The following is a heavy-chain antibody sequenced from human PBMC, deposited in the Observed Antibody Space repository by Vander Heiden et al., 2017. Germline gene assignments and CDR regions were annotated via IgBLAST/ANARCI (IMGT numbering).Heavy chain of an antibody. D-gene: IGHD5-18*01. J-gene: IGHJ4*02. CDR2: ISSSSSYI. Sequence: EVQLVESGGGLVKSGGSLRLSGAASGFSLSSHSMNWVRQAPGKGLECVSSISSSSSYIYYADSVKGRFTVSRDNARKSLVLEMNSLRTEDTALYYCARGIEGYSYVFDSWGQGTLVTVSS. CDR3: ARGIEGYSYVFDS. CDR1: GFSLSSHS. V-gene: IGHV3-21*02.